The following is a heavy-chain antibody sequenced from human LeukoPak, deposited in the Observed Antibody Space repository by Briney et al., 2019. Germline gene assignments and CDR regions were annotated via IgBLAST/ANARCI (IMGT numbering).Heavy chain of an antibody. CDR2: IIPNSGDT. CDR3: ARDLQIVATFDY. J-gene: IGHJ4*02. Sequence: ASVKVSCKASGYTFIGYYIHWVRQAPGQGLEWVGWIIPNSGDTNYAQKFQGRVTMTRDTSISTAYMELSRLRSDDTAVYYCARDLQIVATFDYWGQGTLVTVSS. D-gene: IGHD5-12*01. V-gene: IGHV1-2*02. CDR1: GYTFIGYY.